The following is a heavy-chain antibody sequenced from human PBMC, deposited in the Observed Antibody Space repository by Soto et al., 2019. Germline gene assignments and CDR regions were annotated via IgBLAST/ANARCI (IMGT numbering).Heavy chain of an antibody. V-gene: IGHV1-69*01. CDR3: TRGTGMSHSWYADS. Sequence: VKVSCKASGGIFNTYGLSWVRQAPGQGLEWMGGIIPIFGTANYAQKFQGSVTITADESTNTTYMELSSLRSDDTAVYYCTRGTGMSHSWYADSWGQGTRVTVSS. D-gene: IGHD6-13*01. CDR2: IIPIFGTA. CDR1: GGIFNTYG. J-gene: IGHJ5*02.